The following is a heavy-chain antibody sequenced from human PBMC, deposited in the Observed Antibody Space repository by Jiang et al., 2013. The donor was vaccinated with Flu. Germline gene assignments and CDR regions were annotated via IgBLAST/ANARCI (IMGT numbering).Heavy chain of an antibody. CDR3: ARGRF. V-gene: IGHV4-61*01. CDR2: IHNSGNT. Sequence: GPGLVKPSETLSLTCTVSGDSVNSGNSYWSWIRQPPGKGLEWIGYIHNSGNTNYNPSLKSRVTISADTSKNQFSLKLSSVTAADTAVYYCARGRFWGQGTLVTVSS. CDR1: GDSVNSGNSY. J-gene: IGHJ4*02. D-gene: IGHD5-24*01.